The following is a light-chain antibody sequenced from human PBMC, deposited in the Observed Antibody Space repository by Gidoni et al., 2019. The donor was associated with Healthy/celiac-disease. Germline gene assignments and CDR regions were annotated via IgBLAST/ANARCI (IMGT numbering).Light chain of an antibody. CDR1: QSVSSY. CDR2: DAS. J-gene: IGKJ1*01. CDR3: QQRSNWPPVWT. Sequence: DIVFTQSPATLSLSPGERATLSCRASQSVSSYLAWYQQKPGQAPRLLIYDASNRATGIPARFSGSGSGTDFTLTISSLEPEDFAVYYCQQRSNWPPVWTFGQGTKVEIK. V-gene: IGKV3-11*01.